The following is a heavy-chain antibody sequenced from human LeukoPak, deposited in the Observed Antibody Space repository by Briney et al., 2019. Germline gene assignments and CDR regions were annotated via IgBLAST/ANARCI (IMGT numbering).Heavy chain of an antibody. CDR1: GFTFSSYG. Sequence: GGSLILSCAASGFTFSSYGMHWVRQAPGKGLEWVAVISYDGSNKYYADSVKGRFTISRDNSKNTLYLQMNSLRAEDTAVYYCAKNRDRGVPTYYYDSSGSSHFDLWGRGTLVTVSS. V-gene: IGHV3-30*18. CDR2: ISYDGSNK. CDR3: AKNRDRGVPTYYYDSSGSSHFDL. J-gene: IGHJ2*01. D-gene: IGHD3-22*01.